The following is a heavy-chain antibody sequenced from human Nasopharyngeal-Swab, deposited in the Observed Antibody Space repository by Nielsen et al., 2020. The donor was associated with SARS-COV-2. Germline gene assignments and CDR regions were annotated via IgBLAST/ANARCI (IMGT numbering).Heavy chain of an antibody. CDR2: ISIYNGNT. V-gene: IGHV1-18*01. Sequence: ASVKVSCKASGYTFTSYGISWVRQAPGQGLEWMGWISIYNGNTNYAQKLQGRVTMTTDTSTSTAYMELRSLRSDDTAVYYCARDAYGPSPFDYWGQGTLVTVSS. D-gene: IGHD4-17*01. CDR3: ARDAYGPSPFDY. J-gene: IGHJ4*02. CDR1: GYTFTSYG.